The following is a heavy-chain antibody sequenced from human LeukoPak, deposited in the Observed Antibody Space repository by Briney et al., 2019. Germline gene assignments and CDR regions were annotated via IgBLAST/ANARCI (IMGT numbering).Heavy chain of an antibody. CDR1: GGTFSSYA. CDR3: ARSRSPGYYYYMDV. V-gene: IGHV1-69*13. D-gene: IGHD6-19*01. Sequence: ASVKVSCKASGGTFSSYAISWVRQAPGQGLEWMGGIIPIFGTANYAQKFQGRVTITADESTSTAYMELSSLRSEDTAVYYCARSRSPGYYYYMDVWGKGTTVTISS. J-gene: IGHJ6*03. CDR2: IIPIFGTA.